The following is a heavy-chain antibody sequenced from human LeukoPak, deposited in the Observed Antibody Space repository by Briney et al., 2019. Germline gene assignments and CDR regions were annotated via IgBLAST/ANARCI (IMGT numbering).Heavy chain of an antibody. CDR3: ARVWDSSGWYYAY. V-gene: IGHV1-2*06. CDR2: INPNSGGT. D-gene: IGHD6-19*01. J-gene: IGHJ4*02. CDR1: GYTCTGYY. Sequence: GASVKVSCKASGYTCTGYYMHWVRQAPGQGLEWMGRINPNSGGTNYAQKFQGRVTMTRDTSISTAYMELSRLRSDDTAVYYCARVWDSSGWYYAYWGQGTLVTVSS.